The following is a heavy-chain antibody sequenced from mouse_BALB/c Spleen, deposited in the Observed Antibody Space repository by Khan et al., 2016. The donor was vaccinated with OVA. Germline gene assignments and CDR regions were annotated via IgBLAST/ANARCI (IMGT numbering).Heavy chain of an antibody. CDR3: ARLLINFDY. CDR2: INPSNGRT. CDR1: GYTLTSYW. J-gene: IGHJ2*01. D-gene: IGHD2-1*01. V-gene: IGHV1S81*02. Sequence: QVQLQQPGAELVNPGASVNLSCEASGYTLTSYWMHWVKQRPGQGLEWIGEINPSNGRTNYNEKFKSKATLTVDKSSSTAYMQLSSPTSEDSAVYYCARLLINFDYWGQGTTLTVSS.